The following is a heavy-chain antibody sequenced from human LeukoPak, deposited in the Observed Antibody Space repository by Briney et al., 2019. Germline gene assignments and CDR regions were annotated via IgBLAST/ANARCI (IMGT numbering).Heavy chain of an antibody. D-gene: IGHD3-22*01. Sequence: PGGSLRLSCTASGFTFGDYAMSWVRQAPGKGLEWVGFIRSKAYGGTTEYAASVKGRFTISRDDSKSIAYLQMNSLKTEDTAVYYCTRDWGYYDSSGYPRHVTDAFDIWGQGTVVTVSS. V-gene: IGHV3-49*04. J-gene: IGHJ3*02. CDR1: GFTFGDYA. CDR3: TRDWGYYDSSGYPRHVTDAFDI. CDR2: IRSKAYGGTT.